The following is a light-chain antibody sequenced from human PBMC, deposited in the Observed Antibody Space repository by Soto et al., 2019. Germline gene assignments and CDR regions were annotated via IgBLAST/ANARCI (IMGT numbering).Light chain of an antibody. CDR2: DAS. CDR3: QQYNSYSPT. CDR1: QSISSW. J-gene: IGKJ1*01. V-gene: IGKV1-5*01. Sequence: DIQMTQSPSTLSASVGDRVTITCRASQSISSWLAWYQQKPGKAPKLLIYDASSLESGVPSRFSGSGSGTEFTLTISSLQPDDFATCYCQQYNSYSPTFGQGTKVDI.